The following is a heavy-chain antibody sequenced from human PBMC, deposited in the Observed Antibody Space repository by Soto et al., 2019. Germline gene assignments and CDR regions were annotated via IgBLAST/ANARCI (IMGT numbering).Heavy chain of an antibody. V-gene: IGHV3-33*01. CDR1: GFTFSIFD. Sequence: PGGSLRLSCAASGFTFSIFDMHWVRQAPGKGLEWVAVIRYDGSNKYYVDSVKGRFTISRDNSKNTLFLQMNSLRAEDTAVYYCARTSPGTVSTFDYWGQGTLVTVSS. D-gene: IGHD4-4*01. CDR2: IRYDGSNK. J-gene: IGHJ4*02. CDR3: ARTSPGTVSTFDY.